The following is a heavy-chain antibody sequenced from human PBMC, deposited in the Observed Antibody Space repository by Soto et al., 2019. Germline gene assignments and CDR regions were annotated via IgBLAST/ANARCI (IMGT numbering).Heavy chain of an antibody. CDR1: GGSFSGYY. Sequence: SETLSLTCAVYGGSFSGYYWSWIRQPPGKGLEWIGEINHSGSTNYNPSLKSRVTISVDTSKNQFSLKLSSVTAADTAVYYCARGILIIAAAGTGYYYYGMDVWGQGTTVTVSS. CDR3: ARGILIIAAAGTGYYYYGMDV. J-gene: IGHJ6*02. CDR2: INHSGST. D-gene: IGHD6-13*01. V-gene: IGHV4-34*01.